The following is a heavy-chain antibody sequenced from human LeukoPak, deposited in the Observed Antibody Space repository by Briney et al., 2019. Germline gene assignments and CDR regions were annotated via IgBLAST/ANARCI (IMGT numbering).Heavy chain of an antibody. CDR1: GFTFSSYA. J-gene: IGHJ4*02. D-gene: IGHD3-10*01. V-gene: IGHV3-30*01. CDR2: ISYDGSNK. Sequence: GGSLRLACAASGFTFSSYAMQRVRQAPGKGLGWVAVISYDGSNKYYADSVKGRFTISRDNSKSTLYLQMNSLRAEDTAVYYCARFQTYYYGSGCYGYFDYWGQGTLVTVSS. CDR3: ARFQTYYYGSGCYGYFDY.